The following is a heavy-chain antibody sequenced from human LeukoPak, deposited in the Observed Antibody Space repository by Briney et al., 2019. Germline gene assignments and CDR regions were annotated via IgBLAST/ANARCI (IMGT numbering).Heavy chain of an antibody. D-gene: IGHD3-10*01. CDR3: AKAGPVVRGFIGYY. V-gene: IGHV3-30*02. CDR2: IRYDGRNK. J-gene: IGHJ4*02. Sequence: GGSLRLSCGASGFTFSNYGMHWVRQAPGKGLEWVAFIRYDGRNKYYADSVKGRFTISRDNSKNTLYLQLNSVRAEDTAIYYCAKAGPVVRGFIGYYWGQGTLVTVSS. CDR1: GFTFSNYG.